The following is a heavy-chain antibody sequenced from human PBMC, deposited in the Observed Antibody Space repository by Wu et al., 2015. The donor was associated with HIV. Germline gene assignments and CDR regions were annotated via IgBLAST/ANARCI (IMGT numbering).Heavy chain of an antibody. Sequence: QVQLVQSGAEVKKPGSSVKVSCKASGGTFSSYAISWVRQAPGQGLEWMGRIIPIFGTANYAQKFQGRVTITADESTSTAYMELSSLRSEDTAVYYCARARFXVRGVIMGPAAFDIWGQGTMVTVSS. V-gene: IGHV1-69*13. CDR1: GGTFSSYA. CDR2: IIPIFGTA. CDR3: ARARFXVRGVIMGPAAFDI. D-gene: IGHD3-10*01. J-gene: IGHJ3*02.